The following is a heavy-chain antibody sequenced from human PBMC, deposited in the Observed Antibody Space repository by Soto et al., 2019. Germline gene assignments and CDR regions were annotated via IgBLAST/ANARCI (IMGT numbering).Heavy chain of an antibody. CDR2: ISYDGSNK. J-gene: IGHJ4*02. CDR3: AKDLGYGDYVDYFDY. CDR1: GFTFSSYG. D-gene: IGHD4-17*01. V-gene: IGHV3-30*18. Sequence: LRLSCAASGFTFSSYGMHWVRQAPGKGLEWVAVISYDGSNKYYADSVKGRFTISRDNSKNTLYLQMNSLRAEDTAVYYCAKDLGYGDYVDYFDYWGQGTLVTVSS.